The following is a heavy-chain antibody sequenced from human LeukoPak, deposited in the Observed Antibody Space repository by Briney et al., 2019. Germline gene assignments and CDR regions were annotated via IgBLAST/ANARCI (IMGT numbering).Heavy chain of an antibody. CDR3: ARGDVVVPMDV. V-gene: IGHV1-69*01. Sequence: GGSLRLSCAASGFTFSSYAISWVRQAPGQGLEWMGGIIPIFGTANYAQKFQGRVTITADESTSTAYMELSSLRSEDTAVYYCARGDVVVPMDVWGKGTTVTISS. CDR2: IIPIFGTA. J-gene: IGHJ6*04. CDR1: GFTFSSYA. D-gene: IGHD2-2*01.